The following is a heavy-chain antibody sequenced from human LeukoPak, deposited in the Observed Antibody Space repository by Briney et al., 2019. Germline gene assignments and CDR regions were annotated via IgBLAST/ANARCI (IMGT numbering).Heavy chain of an antibody. CDR2: IYSGGST. J-gene: IGHJ5*02. CDR1: GFTFSSDY. Sequence: GGSLRLSCAASGFTFSSDYMSWVRQAPGKGLEWVSVIYSGGSTYYADSVKGRFTISRDKSKNTVYLQMNSLRFEDTAVYYCARNWFDPWGQGTLVTVSS. CDR3: ARNWFDP. V-gene: IGHV3-53*05.